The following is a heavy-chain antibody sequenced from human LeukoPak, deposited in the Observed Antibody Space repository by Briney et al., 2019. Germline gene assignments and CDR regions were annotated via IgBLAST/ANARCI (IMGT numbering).Heavy chain of an antibody. CDR2: INHSGST. CDR1: GGSFSGYY. V-gene: IGHV4-34*01. J-gene: IGHJ6*02. D-gene: IGHD3-10*01. Sequence: SETLSLTCDVYGGSFSGYYWSWIRQPPGKGLEWIGEINHSGSTNYNPSLKSRVPISVDRSKNQFSLKLSSVTAADTAVYYCARGMNYYGSGSSYGMDVWGQGTTVTVSS. CDR3: ARGMNYYGSGSSYGMDV.